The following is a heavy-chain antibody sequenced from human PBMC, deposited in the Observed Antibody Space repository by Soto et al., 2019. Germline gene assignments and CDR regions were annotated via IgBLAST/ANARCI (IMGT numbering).Heavy chain of an antibody. CDR2: IIPIFGTA. V-gene: IGHV1-69*01. CDR3: ARFQMATIPPHYDAFDI. D-gene: IGHD5-12*01. J-gene: IGHJ3*02. CDR1: GGTFSSYA. Sequence: QVQLVQSGAEVKKPGSSVKVSCKASGGTFSSYAISWVRQAPGQGLEWMGGIIPIFGTANYAQKFQGRVTITADESTSTAYMELSSLISEDTAVYYCARFQMATIPPHYDAFDIWGQGTMVTVSS.